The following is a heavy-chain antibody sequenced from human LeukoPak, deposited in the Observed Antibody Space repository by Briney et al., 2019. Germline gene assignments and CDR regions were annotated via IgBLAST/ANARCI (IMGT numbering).Heavy chain of an antibody. D-gene: IGHD6-19*01. CDR3: AKDHVEQWLVLYYYYYYMDV. J-gene: IGHJ6*03. Sequence: GGSLRLSCAASGFTFSSYAMSWVRQAPGKGLEWVSAISGSGGSTYYADSVKGRFTISRDNSKNTLYLQMNSLRAEDTAVYYCAKDHVEQWLVLYYYYYYMDVWGKGTTVTISS. V-gene: IGHV3-23*01. CDR2: ISGSGGST. CDR1: GFTFSSYA.